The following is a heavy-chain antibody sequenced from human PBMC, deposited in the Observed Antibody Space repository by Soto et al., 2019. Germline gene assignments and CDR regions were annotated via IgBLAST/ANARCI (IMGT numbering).Heavy chain of an antibody. V-gene: IGHV3-48*02. CDR3: ARDPGGRGIGAFDI. J-gene: IGHJ3*02. Sequence: EVQLVESGGGLVQPGGSLRLSCAASGFTFSSYSMNWVRQAPGKGLEWVSYISSSSSTIYYAVSVKGRFTISRDNAKNSLYLQMNSLRDEDTAVYYCARDPGGRGIGAFDIWGQGTMVTVSS. CDR2: ISSSSSTI. CDR1: GFTFSSYS. D-gene: IGHD3-16*01.